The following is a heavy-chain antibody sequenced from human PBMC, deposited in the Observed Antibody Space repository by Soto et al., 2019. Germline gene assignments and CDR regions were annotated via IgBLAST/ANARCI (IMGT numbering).Heavy chain of an antibody. CDR3: ARPPTTVTTNYLDY. D-gene: IGHD4-17*01. V-gene: IGHV3-21*01. J-gene: IGHJ4*02. CDR2: ISSSSSYI. Sequence: GGSLRLSCAASGFTFSSYSMNWVRQAPGKGLEWVSSISSSSSYIYYADSVKGRFTISRDNTKYSLYLQMNSLRAEDTAVYYCARPPTTVTTNYLDYWGQGALVTVSS. CDR1: GFTFSSYS.